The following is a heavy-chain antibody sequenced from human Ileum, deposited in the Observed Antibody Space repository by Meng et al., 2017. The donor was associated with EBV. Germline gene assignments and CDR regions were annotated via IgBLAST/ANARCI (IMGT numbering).Heavy chain of an antibody. J-gene: IGHJ4*02. D-gene: IGHD2-2*01. Sequence: QLQLQESCPGLVKPSETLSLTCTVSGGSISSSSYYWGWIRQPPGKGLEWIGSIYYSGSTYYNPSLKSRVTISVDTSKNQFSLKLSSVTAADTAVYYCARSIVVVPAAIYYWGQGTLVTVSS. CDR3: ARSIVVVPAAIYY. CDR1: GGSISSSSYY. V-gene: IGHV4-39*01. CDR2: IYYSGST.